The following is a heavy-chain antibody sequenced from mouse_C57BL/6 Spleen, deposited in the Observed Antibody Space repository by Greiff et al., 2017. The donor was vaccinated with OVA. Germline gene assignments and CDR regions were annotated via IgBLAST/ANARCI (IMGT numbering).Heavy chain of an antibody. D-gene: IGHD1-1*01. CDR1: GYTFTSYW. CDR2: IYPGSGST. J-gene: IGHJ3*01. CDR3: ARDFTTVVEGFAY. V-gene: IGHV1-55*01. Sequence: QVQLKQPGAELVKPGASVKMSCKASGYTFTSYWITWVKQRPGQGLEWIGDIYPGSGSTNYNEKFKSKATLTVDTSSSTAYMQLSSLTSEDSAVYYCARDFTTVVEGFAYWGQGTLVTVSA.